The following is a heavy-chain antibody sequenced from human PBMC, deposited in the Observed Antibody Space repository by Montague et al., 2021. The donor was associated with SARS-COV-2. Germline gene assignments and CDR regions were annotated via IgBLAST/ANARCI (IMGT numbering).Heavy chain of an antibody. CDR3: ARNRGWGSRGAGYIDL. V-gene: IGHV4-31*03. J-gene: IGHJ2*01. CDR1: GGSISGDNYY. Sequence: TLSLTCTVSGGSISGDNYYWTWIRQPPGKGLEWIAYIYHTGSTYYNPSLQSRLRTSLDTSKNQFSLTLTSVTAADTAIYYCARNRGWGSRGAGYIDLWGRGTLVTVSS. CDR2: IYHTGST. D-gene: IGHD7-27*01.